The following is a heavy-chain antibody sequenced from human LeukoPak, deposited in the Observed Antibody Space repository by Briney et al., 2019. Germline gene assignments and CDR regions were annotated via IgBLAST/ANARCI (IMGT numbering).Heavy chain of an antibody. V-gene: IGHV1-18*01. CDR1: GYTFTSYG. CDR2: ISAYNGNT. CDR3: ARDHPWWELRGPEYFQH. Sequence: GASVKVSCKASGYTFTSYGISWVRQAPGQGLEWMGWISAYNGNTNYAQKLQGRVTMTTDTSTSTAYMELRSLRSDDTAVYYCARDHPWWELRGPEYFQHWGQGTLVTVSS. D-gene: IGHD1-26*01. J-gene: IGHJ1*01.